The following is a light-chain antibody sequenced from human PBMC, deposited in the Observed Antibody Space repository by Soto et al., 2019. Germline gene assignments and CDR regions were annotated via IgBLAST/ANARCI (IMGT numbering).Light chain of an antibody. V-gene: IGKV1-6*01. CDR2: AAS. J-gene: IGKJ4*01. CDR1: QVIRNE. Sequence: AIQVTQSPSSLSSSVGDRVTITCRASQVIRNELSWYQQKPGKAPKFLIFAASNLQSGVPSRFSGSGSGTDFTLTISSLQPEDFATYFCLQDDDYPFTFGGGTKVEIK. CDR3: LQDDDYPFT.